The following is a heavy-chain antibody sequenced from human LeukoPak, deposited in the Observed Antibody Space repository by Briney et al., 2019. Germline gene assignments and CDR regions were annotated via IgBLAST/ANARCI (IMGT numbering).Heavy chain of an antibody. D-gene: IGHD3-16*01. Sequence: PGPTLVKPTQTLTLTCTFSGFSLSTSGVGVGWIRQPPGKALEWLALIYWNDDKRYSPSLKSRLTITKDTSKNQVVLTMTNMDPVDTATYYCAHPGDMITFGIGFDYWGQGTLVTVSS. CDR2: IYWNDDK. CDR1: GFSLSTSGVG. V-gene: IGHV2-5*01. CDR3: AHPGDMITFGIGFDY. J-gene: IGHJ4*02.